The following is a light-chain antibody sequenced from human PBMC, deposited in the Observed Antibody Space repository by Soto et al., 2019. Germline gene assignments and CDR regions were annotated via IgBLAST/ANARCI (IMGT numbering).Light chain of an antibody. J-gene: IGLJ1*01. Sequence: QSVLTQPASVSGSPGQSITISCTGTSSDVGGYNYVSWYQQHPGKAPKLMIYDVSNRPSGVSNRFSGSKSGNTASLTISGLQAEDEAESYCTSNTSSTTYVFGTGTKVNVL. CDR1: SSDVGGYNY. CDR3: TSNTSSTTYV. CDR2: DVS. V-gene: IGLV2-14*01.